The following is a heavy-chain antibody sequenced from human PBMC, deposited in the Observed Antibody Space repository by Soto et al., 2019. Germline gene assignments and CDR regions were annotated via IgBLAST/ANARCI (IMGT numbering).Heavy chain of an antibody. CDR2: ISAYNGNT. Sequence: ASVKVSCQASGYTFTSYGISWVRQAPGQGLEWMGWISAYNGNTNYAQKLQGRVTMTTDTSTSTAYMELRSLRSDDTAVYYCARIFWNYFPGPPYGMDVWGQGTTVTVSS. J-gene: IGHJ6*02. D-gene: IGHD1-7*01. CDR3: ARIFWNYFPGPPYGMDV. CDR1: GYTFTSYG. V-gene: IGHV1-18*01.